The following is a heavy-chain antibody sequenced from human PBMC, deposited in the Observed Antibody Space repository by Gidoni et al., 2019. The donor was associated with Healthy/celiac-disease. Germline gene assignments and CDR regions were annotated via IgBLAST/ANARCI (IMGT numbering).Heavy chain of an antibody. CDR3: ARSGRFGELGFDY. CDR2: SYSGGST. D-gene: IGHD3-10*01. J-gene: IGHJ4*02. V-gene: IGHV3-53*01. CDR1: GFTVSSNY. Sequence: ELQLVESGGGLIQPGGSLRLSCAASGFTVSSNYMSWVRQAPGKGLEWVSVSYSGGSTYYADSVKGRFTISRDNSKNTLYLQMNSLRAEDTAVYYCARSGRFGELGFDYWGQGTLVTVSS.